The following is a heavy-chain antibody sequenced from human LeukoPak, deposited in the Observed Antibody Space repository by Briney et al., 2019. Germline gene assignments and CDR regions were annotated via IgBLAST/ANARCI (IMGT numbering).Heavy chain of an antibody. CDR2: ISSSSSHI. D-gene: IGHD4-17*01. V-gene: IGHV3-21*01. J-gene: IGHJ6*02. CDR3: ARDNDYGDFHYGMDV. CDR1: GFTFSSYS. Sequence: GGSLRLSCAASGFTFSSYSMNWVRQAPGKGLEWVSSISSSSSHIYYADSVKGRFTISRDNAKNSLYLQMNSLRAEDTAVYYCARDNDYGDFHYGMDVWGQGTTVTVSS.